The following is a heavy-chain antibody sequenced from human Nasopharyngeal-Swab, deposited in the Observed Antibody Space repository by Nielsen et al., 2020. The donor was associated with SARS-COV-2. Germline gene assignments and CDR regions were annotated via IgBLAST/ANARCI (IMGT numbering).Heavy chain of an antibody. Sequence: GESLKISCAASGFTFSSYWMSWVRQAPGKGLEWVANIKQDGSEKYYVDSVKGRFTISRDNAKNSLYLQMNIVRAEDTGVYYCARARGINLGLGVVGDMDVWGKGTTVTVSS. CDR3: ARARGINLGLGVVGDMDV. D-gene: IGHD3-3*01. CDR1: GFTFSSYW. CDR2: IKQDGSEK. J-gene: IGHJ6*03. V-gene: IGHV3-7*01.